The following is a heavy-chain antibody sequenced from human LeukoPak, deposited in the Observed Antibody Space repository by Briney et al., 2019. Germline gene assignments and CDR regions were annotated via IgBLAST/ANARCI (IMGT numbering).Heavy chain of an antibody. CDR1: GFTFSSYW. Sequence: GGSLRLSCAASGFTFSSYWMSWVRQAPGKGLEWVANIKQDGSEKYYVDSVKGRFTISRDNAKNSLYLQMNSLRAEDTAVYYCAREQNYYYYGMDVWGQGTTVTVSS. CDR2: IKQDGSEK. CDR3: AREQNYYYYGMDV. V-gene: IGHV3-7*01. J-gene: IGHJ6*02.